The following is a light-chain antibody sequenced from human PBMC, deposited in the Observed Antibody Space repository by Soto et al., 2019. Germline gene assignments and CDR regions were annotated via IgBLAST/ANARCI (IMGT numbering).Light chain of an antibody. V-gene: IGLV2-14*01. Sequence: QSVLTQHASVSGSPGQSITISCTGTSSDVGGYNYVSWYQQHPGKAPKLMIYDVSNRPSGVSNRFSGSKSGNTASLTISGLQAEDEADYYCSSYTSSSTFWVFGGGTKLTVL. CDR2: DVS. CDR3: SSYTSSSTFWV. J-gene: IGLJ3*02. CDR1: SSDVGGYNY.